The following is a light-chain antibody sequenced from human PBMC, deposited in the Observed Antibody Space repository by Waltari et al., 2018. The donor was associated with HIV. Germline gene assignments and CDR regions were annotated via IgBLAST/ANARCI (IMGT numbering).Light chain of an antibody. Sequence: VLTQAQGTLSLSPGERATLSCSASQSVISTYLAWYQQKPGQAPRLLIYGASSRATGIPDRFSGSGSGTDFTLSISRLEPEDFAVYYCQQHGSSPPYTFGQGTKLEIK. J-gene: IGKJ2*01. CDR1: QSVISTY. CDR3: QQHGSSPPYT. CDR2: GAS. V-gene: IGKV3-20*01.